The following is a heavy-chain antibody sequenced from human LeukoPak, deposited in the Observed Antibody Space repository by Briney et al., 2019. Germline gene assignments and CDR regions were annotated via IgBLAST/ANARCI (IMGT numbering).Heavy chain of an antibody. J-gene: IGHJ4*02. CDR3: ARDAYSGSYYNPLDY. CDR1: GFTVSSNY. D-gene: IGHD1-26*01. Sequence: GGSLRLSCAASGFTVSSNYISWVRQAPGKGLEWVSVIYSGGSTHYADSVKGRFTISRDNSKNTLYLRMNSLRAEDTAVYYCARDAYSGSYYNPLDYWGQGTLVTVSS. CDR2: IYSGGST. V-gene: IGHV3-53*01.